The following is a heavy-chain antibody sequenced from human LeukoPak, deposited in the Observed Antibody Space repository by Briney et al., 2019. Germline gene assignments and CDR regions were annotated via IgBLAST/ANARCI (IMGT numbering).Heavy chain of an antibody. CDR1: GFTLSSYA. CDR2: ISGTGGST. V-gene: IGHV3-23*01. Sequence: GGSLRLSCAASGFTLSSYAMTWVRQAPGKGLEWVSGISGTGGSTYYADSVKGRFTISGDNSKNTLYLQMNSLRAEDTAVYYCAKIESSSSDTYYYYYMDVWGKGTTVTVSS. D-gene: IGHD6-6*01. CDR3: AKIESSSSDTYYYYYMDV. J-gene: IGHJ6*03.